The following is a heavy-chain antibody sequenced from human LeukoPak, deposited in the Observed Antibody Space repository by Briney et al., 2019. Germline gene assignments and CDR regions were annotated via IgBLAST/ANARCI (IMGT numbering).Heavy chain of an antibody. J-gene: IGHJ4*02. D-gene: IGHD6-13*01. CDR3: ASTIPAAGIYYFDY. CDR1: GFTFSSYA. CDR2: ISYDGSNK. V-gene: IGHV3-30-3*01. Sequence: GSLRLSCAASGFTFSSYAMHWVRQAPGKGLEWVAVISYDGSNKYYADSAKGRFTISRDNSKYTLYLQMNSLRAEDTAVYYCASTIPAAGIYYFDYWGQGTLVTVSS.